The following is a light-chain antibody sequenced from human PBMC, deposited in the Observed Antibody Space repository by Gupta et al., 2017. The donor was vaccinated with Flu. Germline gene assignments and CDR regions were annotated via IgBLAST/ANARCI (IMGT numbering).Light chain of an antibody. CDR2: WAS. V-gene: IGKV4-1*01. CDR3: QQYYGSPRT. J-gene: IGKJ1*01. CDR1: QSLLASSDNKSC. Sequence: SLAEAATIRCKSSQSLLASSDNKSCLAWYQQKPGQPPQLLISWASIRESGVPDRFSGSGSGTDFTLAISSLQPEDVAVYYCQQYYGSPRTFGQGTKVEIK.